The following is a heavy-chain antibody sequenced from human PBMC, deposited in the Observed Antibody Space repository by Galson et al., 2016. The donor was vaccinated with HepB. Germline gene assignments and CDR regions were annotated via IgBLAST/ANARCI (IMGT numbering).Heavy chain of an antibody. CDR3: ATGTKAGANAFDF. Sequence: QSGAEVKKPGESPKISCEGSGYSFSNYWIGWVRQMPGKGLEWMGIIFPDDSDTRYSPSFQGQVTISADKSISTAYVHWSNLKASDTAMYYCATGTKAGANAFDFWGQGTMVTVSS. D-gene: IGHD4-17*01. CDR2: IFPDDSDT. J-gene: IGHJ3*01. CDR1: GYSFSNYW. V-gene: IGHV5-51*01.